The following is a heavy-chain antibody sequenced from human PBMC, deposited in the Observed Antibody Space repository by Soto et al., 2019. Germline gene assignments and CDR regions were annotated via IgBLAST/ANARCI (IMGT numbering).Heavy chain of an antibody. CDR3: AAEPYYYDSSGYAVDY. CDR1: GFTFTSSA. D-gene: IGHD3-22*01. J-gene: IGHJ4*02. CDR2: IVVGSGNT. V-gene: IGHV1-58*01. Sequence: RASVKVSCKASGFTFTSSAVQWVRQARGQRLEWIGWIVVGSGNTNYAQKFQERVTITRDMSTSTAYMELSSLRSEDTAVYYCAAEPYYYDSSGYAVDYWGQGTLVTVSS.